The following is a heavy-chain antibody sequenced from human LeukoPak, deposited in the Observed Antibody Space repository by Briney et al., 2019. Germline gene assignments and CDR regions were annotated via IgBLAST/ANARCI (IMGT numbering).Heavy chain of an antibody. CDR2: IIPIIGTA. Sequence: PGASVKVSCKASGGTFSSYAISWVRQAPGQGLEWMGGIIPIIGTANYAQKFQGRVTITTDESTSTAYMELSSLRSEDTAVYYWAIGPYSSGWLDYYYYMGVWGKGTTVSVSS. J-gene: IGHJ6*03. D-gene: IGHD6-19*01. CDR1: GGTFSSYA. V-gene: IGHV1-69*05. CDR3: AIGPYSSGWLDYYYYMGV.